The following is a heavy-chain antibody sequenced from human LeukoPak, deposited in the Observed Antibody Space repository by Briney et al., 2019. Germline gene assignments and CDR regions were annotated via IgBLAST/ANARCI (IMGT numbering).Heavy chain of an antibody. D-gene: IGHD6-6*01. V-gene: IGHV3-48*01. J-gene: IGHJ3*02. Sequence: GGSLRLSCAASGFTFSSYSMNWVRQAPGKGLEWVSYISSSSSTIYYADSVKGRFTISRDIAKNSLYLQMSSLRAEDTAVYYCARDGTSIPTRPRAFDIWGQGTMVTVSS. CDR3: ARDGTSIPTRPRAFDI. CDR2: ISSSSSTI. CDR1: GFTFSSYS.